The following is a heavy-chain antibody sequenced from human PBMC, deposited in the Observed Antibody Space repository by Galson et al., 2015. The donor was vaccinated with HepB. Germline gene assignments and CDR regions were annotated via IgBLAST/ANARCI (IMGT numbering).Heavy chain of an antibody. CDR1: GGTFSSYA. V-gene: IGHV1-69*10. CDR2: IIPILGIA. J-gene: IGHJ5*02. Sequence: SVKVSCKASGGTFSSYAISWVRQAPGQGLEWMGGIIPILGIANYAQKFQGRVTITADKSTSTAYMELSSLRSEDTAVYYCARGFYCSGGSCVRFDPWGQGTLVTVSS. D-gene: IGHD2-15*01. CDR3: ARGFYCSGGSCVRFDP.